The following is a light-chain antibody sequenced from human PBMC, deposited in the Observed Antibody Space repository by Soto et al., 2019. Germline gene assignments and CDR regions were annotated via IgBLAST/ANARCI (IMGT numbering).Light chain of an antibody. J-gene: IGKJ4*01. V-gene: IGKV3-20*01. CDR3: QQFDASIT. CDR2: GIS. CDR1: QSLSNTY. Sequence: EIVLTQSPGTLSLSPGERATLSCRASQSLSNTYLAWYQQKPGQAPRLLITGISKRAPGIPDRFSGSGSGTDFSITISRLEPEDFAVYYCQQFDASITFGGGTKVDI.